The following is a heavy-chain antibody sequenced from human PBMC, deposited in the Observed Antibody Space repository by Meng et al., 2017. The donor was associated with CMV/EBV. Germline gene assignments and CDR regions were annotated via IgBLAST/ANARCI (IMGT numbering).Heavy chain of an antibody. CDR2: IRYDGSNK. V-gene: IGHV3-30*02. Sequence: LSLTCAASGFTFSSYGMHWVRQAPGKGLEWVAFIRYDGSNKYYADSVKGRFTISRDNSKNTLYLQMNSLRAEDTAVYYCAKELSSSWPYYYGMDVWGQGTTVTVSS. CDR3: AKELSSSWPYYYGMDV. J-gene: IGHJ6*02. D-gene: IGHD6-13*01. CDR1: GFTFSSYG.